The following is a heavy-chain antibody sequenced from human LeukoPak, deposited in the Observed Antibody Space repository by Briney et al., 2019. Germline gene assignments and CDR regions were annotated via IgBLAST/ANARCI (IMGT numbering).Heavy chain of an antibody. Sequence: ASVKVSCKASGYTFTSYYMHWVRQAPGQGLEWMGIINPSGGSTSYAQKFQGRVTMTRDTSTSTVYMELGSLRSEDTAVYYCARELISSAQIHSSSWYGNWFDPWGQGTLVTVSS. V-gene: IGHV1-46*01. J-gene: IGHJ5*02. CDR2: INPSGGST. CDR3: ARELISSAQIHSSSWYGNWFDP. CDR1: GYTFTSYY. D-gene: IGHD6-13*01.